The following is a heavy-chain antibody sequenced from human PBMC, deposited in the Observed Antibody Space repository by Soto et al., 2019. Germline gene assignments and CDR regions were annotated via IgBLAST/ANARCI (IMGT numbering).Heavy chain of an antibody. Sequence: QVQLVESGGGVVQPGRSLRLSCAASGFTFNNYGMHWVRQAPGKGLEWVATISNDGSDKYYADFVKGRLTISRDNSKNTVYLQMNSLRAEDTALYYCAKDQGIAASHGVDWGQGTMVTVSS. CDR1: GFTFNNYG. CDR3: AKDQGIAASHGVD. V-gene: IGHV3-30*18. J-gene: IGHJ3*01. CDR2: ISNDGSDK. D-gene: IGHD6-13*01.